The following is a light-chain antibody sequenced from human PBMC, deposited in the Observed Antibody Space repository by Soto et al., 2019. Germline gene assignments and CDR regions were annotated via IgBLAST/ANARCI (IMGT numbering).Light chain of an antibody. V-gene: IGLV2-8*01. CDR2: EVS. Sequence: QSVLTQPPSASGSPGQSVTISCTGTSSDVGGYNYVSWYQQHPGKAPKLMIYEVSKRPSGVPDRFSGSKSGNTASLTVSGLQAEDEAHYYCSAYAGSNNYVFGTGSEVTV. CDR3: SAYAGSNNYV. J-gene: IGLJ1*01. CDR1: SSDVGGYNY.